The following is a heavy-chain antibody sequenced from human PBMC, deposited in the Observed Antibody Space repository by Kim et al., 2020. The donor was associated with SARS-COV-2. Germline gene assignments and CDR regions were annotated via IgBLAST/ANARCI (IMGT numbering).Heavy chain of an antibody. D-gene: IGHD2-15*01. Sequence: ASVKVSCKASGYTFTSYAMHWVRQAPGQRLEWMGWINAGNGNTKYSQKFQGRVTITRDTSASTAYMELSSLRSEDTAVYYCARLKSRYSAFFPLGLSMDVWGQGTTVTVSS. J-gene: IGHJ6*02. V-gene: IGHV1-3*01. CDR3: ARLKSRYSAFFPLGLSMDV. CDR1: GYTFTSYA. CDR2: INAGNGNT.